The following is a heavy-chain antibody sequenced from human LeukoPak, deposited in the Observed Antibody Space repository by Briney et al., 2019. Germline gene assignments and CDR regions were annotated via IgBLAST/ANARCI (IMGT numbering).Heavy chain of an antibody. J-gene: IGHJ3*02. CDR1: GYTFTSYG. D-gene: IGHD3-22*01. CDR3: ARYRNYYDSSGYSSAFDI. V-gene: IGHV1-18*01. CDR2: ISAYNGNT. Sequence: AASVKVSCKASGYTFTSYGISWVRQAPGQGLEWMGWISAYNGNTNYAQKLQGRVTMTTDTSTSTAYMELRSLRSDDTAVYYCARYRNYYDSSGYSSAFDIWGQGTMVTVSS.